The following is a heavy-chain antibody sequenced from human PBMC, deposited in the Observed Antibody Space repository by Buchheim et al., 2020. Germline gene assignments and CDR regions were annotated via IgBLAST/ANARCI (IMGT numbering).Heavy chain of an antibody. CDR2: TYYRSKGST. Sequence: QVQLRQSGPGLVRPSQTLSLTCVISGDSVSTDSVAWNWIRQSPSRGLEWLGRTYYRSKGSTDYAVSVKSRITINPDTSKNQFSLQLNSVTPEDTAVYYCARDGPGDVLFDYWGQGTL. V-gene: IGHV6-1*01. CDR1: GDSVSTDSVA. CDR3: ARDGPGDVLFDY. D-gene: IGHD3-10*01. J-gene: IGHJ4*02.